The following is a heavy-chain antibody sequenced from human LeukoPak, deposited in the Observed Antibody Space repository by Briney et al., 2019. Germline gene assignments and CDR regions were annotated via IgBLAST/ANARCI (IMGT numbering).Heavy chain of an antibody. V-gene: IGHV3-21*01. CDR1: GFTFSSYS. J-gene: IGHJ6*03. CDR3: ARAVAALYYYYYMDV. Sequence: PGGSLRLSCAASGFTFSSYSMNWVRQAPGKGLEWVSSISSGSSYIYYADSVKGRFTISRDNAKNSLYLQMNSLRAEDTAVYYCARAVAALYYYYYMDVWGKGTTVTVSS. CDR2: ISSGSSYI. D-gene: IGHD6-19*01.